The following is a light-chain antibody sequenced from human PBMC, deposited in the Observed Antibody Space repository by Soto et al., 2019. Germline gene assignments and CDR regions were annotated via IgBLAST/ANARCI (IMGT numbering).Light chain of an antibody. CDR2: AAS. Sequence: DIQMTQSPSSLSASVGDRVTITYRASQSISSYLNWYQQKPGKAPKLLIYAASSLQSGVPSRFSGSGSGTDFTLTISSLQPEDFATYYCQQSYSTHWTFGQGTKVEIK. CDR1: QSISSY. J-gene: IGKJ1*01. V-gene: IGKV1-39*01. CDR3: QQSYSTHWT.